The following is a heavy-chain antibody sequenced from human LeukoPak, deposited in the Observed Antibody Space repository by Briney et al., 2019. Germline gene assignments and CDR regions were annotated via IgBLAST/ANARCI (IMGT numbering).Heavy chain of an antibody. D-gene: IGHD5-18*01. CDR3: AKLVDTAMVTSAFDI. Sequence: QPGGSLRLSCAASGFIFSSYAMSWVRQAPGKGLEWVSSISISGGTTDYADSAKGRFTISRDNSKNTLYLQMNSLRAEDTAVYYCAKLVDTAMVTSAFDIWGQGTMVTVSS. V-gene: IGHV3-23*01. CDR2: ISISGGTT. J-gene: IGHJ3*02. CDR1: GFIFSSYA.